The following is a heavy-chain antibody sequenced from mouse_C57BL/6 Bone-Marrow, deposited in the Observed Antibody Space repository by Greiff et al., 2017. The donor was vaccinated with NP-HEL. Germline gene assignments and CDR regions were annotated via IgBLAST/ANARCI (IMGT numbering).Heavy chain of an antibody. CDR2: IDPSDSYT. J-gene: IGHJ3*01. CDR1: GYTFTSYW. CDR3: AREGDYYGSKDY. Sequence: VQLQQPGAELVMPGASVKLSCKASGYTFTSYWMHWVKQRPGQGLEWIGEIDPSDSYTNYNQKFKGKSTLTVDKSSSTAYMQLSSLTSEDSAVYYGAREGDYYGSKDYWGQGTLVTVSA. D-gene: IGHD1-1*01. V-gene: IGHV1-69*01.